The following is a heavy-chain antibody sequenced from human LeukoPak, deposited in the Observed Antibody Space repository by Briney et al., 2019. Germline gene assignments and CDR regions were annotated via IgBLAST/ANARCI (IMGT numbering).Heavy chain of an antibody. V-gene: IGHV3-30*02. CDR3: ARGTAYYDSSGYYYRTDP. D-gene: IGHD3-22*01. J-gene: IGHJ5*02. Sequence: GGSLRLSCAASGFTFSSYGMHWVRQAPDKGLKWVAFIRYDGNNEYYADSVKGRFTISRDNAKNSLYLQMNSLRAEDTAVYYCARGTAYYDSSGYYYRTDPWGQGTLVTVSS. CDR2: IRYDGNNE. CDR1: GFTFSSYG.